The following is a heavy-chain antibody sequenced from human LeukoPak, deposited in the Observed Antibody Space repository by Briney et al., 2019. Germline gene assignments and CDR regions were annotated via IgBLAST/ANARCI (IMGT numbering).Heavy chain of an antibody. Sequence: GRSLRLSCAASGFTFSSYAMHWVRQAPGKGLEWVAVISYDGSNKYYADSVKGRFTISRDNSKNTLYLQMNSLRAEDTAVYYCATDYYDSSGRTPRFDYWGQGTLVTVSS. CDR2: ISYDGSNK. CDR3: ATDYYDSSGRTPRFDY. D-gene: IGHD3-22*01. V-gene: IGHV3-30-3*01. J-gene: IGHJ4*02. CDR1: GFTFSSYA.